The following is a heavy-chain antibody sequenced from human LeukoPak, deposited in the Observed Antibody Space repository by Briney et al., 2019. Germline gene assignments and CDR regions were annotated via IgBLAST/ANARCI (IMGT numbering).Heavy chain of an antibody. CDR3: ARDQGEDYYDSSGYPGSGAFDI. CDR1: GGSISSSSYY. V-gene: IGHV4-39*07. CDR2: IYYSGST. J-gene: IGHJ3*02. Sequence: SETLSLTCTVSGGSISSSSYYWGWIRQPPGKGLEWIGSIYYSGSTYYNPSLKSRVTISVDTSKNQFSLKLSSVTAADTAVYYCARDQGEDYYDSSGYPGSGAFDIWGQGTMVTVSS. D-gene: IGHD3-22*01.